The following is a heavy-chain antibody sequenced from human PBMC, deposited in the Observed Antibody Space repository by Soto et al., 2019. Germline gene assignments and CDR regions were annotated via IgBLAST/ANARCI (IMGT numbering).Heavy chain of an antibody. CDR2: ISYDGSNK. Sequence: GGSLRLSCAASGFTFSSYGMHWVRQAPGKGLEWVAVISYDGSNKYYADSVKGRFTISRDNSKNTLYLQMNSLRAEDTAVYYCAKDTRVTVTLDYWGQGTLVTVSS. CDR3: AKDTRVTVTLDY. V-gene: IGHV3-30*18. D-gene: IGHD4-17*01. CDR1: GFTFSSYG. J-gene: IGHJ4*02.